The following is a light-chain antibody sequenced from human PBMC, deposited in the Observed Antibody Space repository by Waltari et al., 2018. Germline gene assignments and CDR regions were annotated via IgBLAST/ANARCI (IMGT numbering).Light chain of an antibody. J-gene: IGKJ5*01. Sequence: DIVMTQSPDSLAVSLGERATINCNSSQTVLYSSNNKNYLAWYQHKPGQPPKLLIYWASTRESGVPDRFSGSGSGTDFTLTIRSLQAEDVAAYYCQQYHSSPFTFGQGTRLEIK. V-gene: IGKV4-1*01. CDR2: WAS. CDR1: QTVLYSSNNKNY. CDR3: QQYHSSPFT.